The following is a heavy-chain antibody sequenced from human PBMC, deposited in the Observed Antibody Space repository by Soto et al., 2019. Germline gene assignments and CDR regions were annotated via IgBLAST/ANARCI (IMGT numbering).Heavy chain of an antibody. Sequence: GGSLRLSCAASGFTFSDYYMSWIRQALGKGLEWVSYISSSGSTIYYADSVKGRFTISRDNAKNSLYLQMNSLRAEDTAVYYCARDQVAVAGDAFDIWGQGTMVTVSS. CDR3: ARDQVAVAGDAFDI. D-gene: IGHD6-19*01. J-gene: IGHJ3*02. CDR1: GFTFSDYY. CDR2: ISSSGSTI. V-gene: IGHV3-11*01.